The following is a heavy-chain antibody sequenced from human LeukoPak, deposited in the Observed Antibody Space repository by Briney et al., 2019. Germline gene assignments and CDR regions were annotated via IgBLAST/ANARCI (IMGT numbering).Heavy chain of an antibody. J-gene: IGHJ4*02. D-gene: IGHD2-15*01. CDR1: GFTLSSYW. Sequence: PGGSLRLSCGASGFTLSSYWMTWVRQAPGKGLEWVANIRDDGSQKNYIDSVKGRFTISRDNAKASLFLQMNSLSSEDTAVYYCARRNVGTWWSFDSWGQGTLVTVSS. V-gene: IGHV3-7*01. CDR3: ARRNVGTWWSFDS. CDR2: IRDDGSQK.